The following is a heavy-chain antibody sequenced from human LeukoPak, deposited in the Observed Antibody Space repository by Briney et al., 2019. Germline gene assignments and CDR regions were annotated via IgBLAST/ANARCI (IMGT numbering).Heavy chain of an antibody. Sequence: GGSLRLSCAASGFNINDYYMAWIRQAPGKGLEWLSYIGDGGRDINYAAFVKGRFTISRDNARNSLYLQLNSLRVEDTAVYYCATGRQIREADYWGQGTLVTVAS. CDR2: IGDGGRDI. CDR1: GFNINDYY. V-gene: IGHV3-11*01. D-gene: IGHD3-10*01. CDR3: ATGRQIREADY. J-gene: IGHJ4*02.